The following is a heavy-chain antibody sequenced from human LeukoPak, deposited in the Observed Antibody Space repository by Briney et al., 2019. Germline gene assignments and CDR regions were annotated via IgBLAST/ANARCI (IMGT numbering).Heavy chain of an antibody. J-gene: IGHJ4*02. V-gene: IGHV3-30*02. Sequence: PGGSLRLSCAASGFTFSSYGMNWVRQAPGKGPEWVAFIRYDGSKKYSADSVKGRFTISRDNSKNTLYLQMNSLRAEDTAVYYCAKDYNRAYYYGSGFDYWGQGTLVTVSS. CDR2: IRYDGSKK. CDR1: GFTFSSYG. D-gene: IGHD3-10*01. CDR3: AKDYNRAYYYGSGFDY.